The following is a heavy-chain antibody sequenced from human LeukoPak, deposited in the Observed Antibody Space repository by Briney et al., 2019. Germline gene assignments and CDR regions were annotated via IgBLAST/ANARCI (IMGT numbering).Heavy chain of an antibody. V-gene: IGHV3-30*18. D-gene: IGHD4-17*01. CDR2: ISYDGSNK. CDR3: AKDRIGYGDYIGWFDP. Sequence: GGSLRLPCAASGFTFSSYGMHWVRQAPGKGLEWVAVISYDGSNKYYADSVKGRFTISRDNSKNTLYLQMNSLRAEDTAVYYCAKDRIGYGDYIGWFDPWGQGTLVTVSS. CDR1: GFTFSSYG. J-gene: IGHJ5*02.